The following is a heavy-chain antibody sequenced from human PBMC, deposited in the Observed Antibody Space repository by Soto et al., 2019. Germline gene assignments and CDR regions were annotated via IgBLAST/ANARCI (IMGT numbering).Heavy chain of an antibody. Sequence: HPGGSLRLSCAASGFTFSSYSMSWVRQAPGKGLEWVSAISGGGTSTYYADSVKGRFTISRDNSKNTLYLQVNSLRAEDTALYYCARLSSPHQGSSNIVPNNWFDPWGQGTLVTVSS. D-gene: IGHD2-15*01. CDR1: GFTFSSYS. CDR2: ISGGGTST. CDR3: ARLSSPHQGSSNIVPNNWFDP. V-gene: IGHV3-23*01. J-gene: IGHJ5*02.